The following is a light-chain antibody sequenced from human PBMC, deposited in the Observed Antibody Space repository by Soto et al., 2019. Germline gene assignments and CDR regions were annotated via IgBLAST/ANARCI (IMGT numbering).Light chain of an antibody. CDR1: SSDVVGYNY. CDR3: CAYADSDTYI. Sequence: QSALTQPRSVSGSPGQSVTISCTGTSSDVVGYNYVSWYQQHPGKAPKLMIYDVSKRPSGVPDRFSGSKSGNTASLTISGTQAEDGADYYCCAYADSDTYIFGTGTTLTVL. J-gene: IGLJ1*01. CDR2: DVS. V-gene: IGLV2-11*01.